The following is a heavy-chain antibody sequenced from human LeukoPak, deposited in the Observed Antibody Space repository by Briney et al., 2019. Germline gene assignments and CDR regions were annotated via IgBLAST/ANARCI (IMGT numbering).Heavy chain of an antibody. CDR3: ARDSGSYGDRYFDY. CDR1: GFTFSSYW. Sequence: TGGSLRLSCAASGFTFSSYWMSWVRQAPGKGLEWVANIKQDGSEKYYVDSVKGRFTISRDNAKNSLYLQMNSLRAEDTAVYYCARDSGSYGDRYFDYWGQGTLVTVSS. CDR2: IKQDGSEK. V-gene: IGHV3-7*03. J-gene: IGHJ4*02. D-gene: IGHD1-26*01.